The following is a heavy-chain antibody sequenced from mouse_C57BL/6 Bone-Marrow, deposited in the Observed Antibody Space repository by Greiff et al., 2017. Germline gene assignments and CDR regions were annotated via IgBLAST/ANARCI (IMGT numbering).Heavy chain of an antibody. V-gene: IGHV6-3*01. Sequence: EVTLVESGGGLVQPGGSMKLSCVASGFTFSNYWMNWVRQSPEKGLEWVAQIRLKSDNYATHYAESVKGRFTISRDDSKSSVYLQMNNLRAEDTGIYYCTDSLLRDYFDYWCQGTTLTVSS. D-gene: IGHD1-1*01. J-gene: IGHJ2*01. CDR1: GFTFSNYW. CDR3: TDSLLRDYFDY. CDR2: IRLKSDNYAT.